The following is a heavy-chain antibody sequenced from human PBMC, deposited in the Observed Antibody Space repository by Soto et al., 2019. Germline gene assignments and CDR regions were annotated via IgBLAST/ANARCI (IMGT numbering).Heavy chain of an antibody. CDR1: GLSLRTTGVG. CDR2: LYWDDDK. J-gene: IGHJ6*02. Sequence: QITLKESGPPLVKPTQTLTLTCTFSGLSLRTTGVGVGWVRQPPGKALEWLALLYWDDDKRYSPSLKARHTNTNATSETQVVLTMTNMDTVDTATYYCVQSRCGGDCLQIYSSHSYYGLYVWGQWTTVTVSS. D-gene: IGHD2-21*02. CDR3: VQSRCGGDCLQIYSSHSYYGLYV. V-gene: IGHV2-5*02.